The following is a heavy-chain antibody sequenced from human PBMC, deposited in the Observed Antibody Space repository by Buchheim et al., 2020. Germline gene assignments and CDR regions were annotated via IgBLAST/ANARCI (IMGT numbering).Heavy chain of an antibody. CDR3: ARGGESSGYYHTNYLYFDY. CDR2: INHSGST. CDR1: GGSFSGYY. J-gene: IGHJ4*02. D-gene: IGHD3-22*01. Sequence: QVQLQQWGAGLLKPSETLSLTCAVYGGSFSGYYWSWIRQPPGKGLEWIGEINHSGSTNYNPSLKSRVTISVDTSKNQFSLKLSSVTAADTAVYYCARGGESSGYYHTNYLYFDYWGQGTL. V-gene: IGHV4-34*01.